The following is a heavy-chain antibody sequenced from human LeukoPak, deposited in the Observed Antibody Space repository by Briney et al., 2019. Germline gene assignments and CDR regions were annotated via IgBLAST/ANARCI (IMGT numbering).Heavy chain of an antibody. CDR3: ARGRWSGVLDGAFDI. CDR1: GLTFYTYA. V-gene: IGHV3-30-3*01. D-gene: IGHD3-10*01. CDR2: ISYDGSNK. Sequence: GGSLRLSCEVSGLTFYTYAMSWVRQAPGKGLEWGAVISYDGSNKYYADSVKGRFTISRDNSKNTLYLQMNSLRAENTAVYYCARGRWSGVLDGAFDIWRQGTMVTVSS. J-gene: IGHJ3*02.